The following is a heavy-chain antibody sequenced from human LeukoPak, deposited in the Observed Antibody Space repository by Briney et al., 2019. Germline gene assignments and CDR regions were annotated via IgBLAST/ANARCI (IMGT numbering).Heavy chain of an antibody. CDR3: ARDPRG. V-gene: IGHV4-38-2*02. J-gene: IGHJ4*02. CDR1: GDSISSGYY. Sequence: SETLSLTCTVSGDSISSGYYWGWIRQPPGKGLEWIGSIYHSGSTYYNPSLKSRVTISVDTSKNQFSLKLSSVTAADTAVYYCARDPRGWGQGTLVTVSS. D-gene: IGHD1-26*01. CDR2: IYHSGST.